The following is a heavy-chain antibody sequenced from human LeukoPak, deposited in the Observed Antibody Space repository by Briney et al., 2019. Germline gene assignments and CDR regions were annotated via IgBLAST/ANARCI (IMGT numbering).Heavy chain of an antibody. CDR1: GYTFTGYY. J-gene: IGHJ5*02. CDR3: ASLWFGELLGWFDP. V-gene: IGHV1-2*02. CDR2: INPNSGGT. D-gene: IGHD3-10*01. Sequence: GASVKVSCKASGYTFTGYYMHWVRQAPGQGLEWMGWINPNSGGTNYAQKFQGRVTMPRDTSISTAYMELSRLRSDDTAVYYCASLWFGELLGWFDPWGQGTLVTLSS.